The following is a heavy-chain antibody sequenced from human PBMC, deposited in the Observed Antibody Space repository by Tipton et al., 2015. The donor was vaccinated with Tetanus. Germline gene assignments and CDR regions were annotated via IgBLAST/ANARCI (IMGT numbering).Heavy chain of an antibody. CDR3: AGYRVGWGGRGY. Sequence: GLVKPSETLSLICTVSGGSMRGDHWSWIRQPPGKGLEWLGHTYDSGRINYNPSLKSRVTISVDASRNQFSLTLNPVTAADTAVYFCAGYRVGWGGRGYWGQGTLVTVSS. CDR1: GGSMRGDH. V-gene: IGHV4-59*01. CDR2: TYDSGRI. D-gene: IGHD5-24*01. J-gene: IGHJ4*02.